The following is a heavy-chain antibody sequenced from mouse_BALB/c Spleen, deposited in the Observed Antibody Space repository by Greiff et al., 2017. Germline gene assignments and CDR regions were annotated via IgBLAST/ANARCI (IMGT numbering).Heavy chain of an antibody. CDR2: ISSGSSTI. D-gene: IGHD3-1*01. J-gene: IGHJ4*01. CDR3: ARSGEYAMDY. CDR1: GFTFSSFG. Sequence: EVQLMESGGGLVQPGGSRKLSCTASGFTFSSFGMHWVRQAPEKGLEWVAYISSGSSTIYYADTVKGRFTISSDNPKNTLFLRMTSLRSEDTAMYYCARSGEYAMDYWGQGTSVTVSS. V-gene: IGHV5-17*02.